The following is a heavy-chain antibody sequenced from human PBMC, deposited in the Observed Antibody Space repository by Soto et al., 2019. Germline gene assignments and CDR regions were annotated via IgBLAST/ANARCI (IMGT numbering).Heavy chain of an antibody. Sequence: ESGGGLVQPGRSLRLSCAASGFTFDDYAMHWVRQAPGKGLEWVSGISWNSGSIGYADSVKGRFTISRDNAKNSLYLQMNSRRAEDTALYYCAKEITCSSTSCYGGVDPWGQGTLVTVSS. D-gene: IGHD2-2*01. CDR2: ISWNSGSI. CDR3: AKEITCSSTSCYGGVDP. V-gene: IGHV3-9*01. CDR1: GFTFDDYA. J-gene: IGHJ5*02.